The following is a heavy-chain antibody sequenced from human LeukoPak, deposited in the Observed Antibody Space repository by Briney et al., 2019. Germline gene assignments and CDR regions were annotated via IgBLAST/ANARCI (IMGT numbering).Heavy chain of an antibody. CDR2: FDPEDGKT. D-gene: IGHD3-3*01. V-gene: IGHV1-24*01. CDR3: AADALESLSDNYVAFDY. J-gene: IGHJ4*02. Sequence: GASVNVSCKVSGKTLTELCVHWVRQAPGKGLEWMGTFDPEDGKTIYAQKFQGRVTMTEDTSTDTAYMELSSLRSDDTALYYYAADALESLSDNYVAFDYWGQGTLVTVSS. CDR1: GKTLTELC.